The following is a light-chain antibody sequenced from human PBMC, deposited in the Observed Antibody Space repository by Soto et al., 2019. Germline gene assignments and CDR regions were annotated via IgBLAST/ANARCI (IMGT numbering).Light chain of an antibody. V-gene: IGKV1-9*01. J-gene: IGKJ3*01. CDR3: QRLYTYPLST. Sequence: DIQLTQSPSFLSASVGARVTITCRASQDISRYLAWYQQKAGKAPKLLIYAASTLQKGVPSRFSGSGSGTEFTLTISSLQPDDFATYYCQRLYTYPLSTFGPGTEVDI. CDR2: AAS. CDR1: QDISRY.